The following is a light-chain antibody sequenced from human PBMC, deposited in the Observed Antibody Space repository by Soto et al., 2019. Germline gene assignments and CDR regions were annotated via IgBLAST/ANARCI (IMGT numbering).Light chain of an antibody. J-gene: IGKJ2*01. V-gene: IGKV3-15*01. CDR1: QNVNIH. CDR2: AAS. Sequence: EVVMTQSPATLSVSPGERATLSCRTSQNVNIHLAWYQQKPGQAPRLLIYAASTRATGIPARFSGSGSGTEFTLTISSLQSEDFEVYYCQQYNNWPPYTFGQGTKLEI. CDR3: QQYNNWPPYT.